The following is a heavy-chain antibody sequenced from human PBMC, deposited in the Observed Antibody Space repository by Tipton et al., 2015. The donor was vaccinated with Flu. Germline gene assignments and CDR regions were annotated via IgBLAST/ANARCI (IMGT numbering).Heavy chain of an antibody. V-gene: IGHV4-34*01. D-gene: IGHD3-10*01. Sequence: TLSLTCAVYGGSFSGYYWSWIRQPPGKGLEWIGEIYPGGNTIYNPSLKSRVTISVDTSKNQFSLTLSSVTAADTAVYYCARFSVRGESDYWGQGTLVTVSS. CDR3: ARFSVRGESDY. J-gene: IGHJ4*02. CDR1: GGSFSGYY. CDR2: IYPGGNT.